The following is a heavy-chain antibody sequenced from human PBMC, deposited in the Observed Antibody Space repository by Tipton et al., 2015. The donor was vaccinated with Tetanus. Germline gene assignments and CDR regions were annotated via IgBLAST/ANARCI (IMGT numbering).Heavy chain of an antibody. D-gene: IGHD3-22*01. Sequence: TLSLTCTVSGGSISSGGYYWSWIRQHPGKDLEWIGYIYYSGSTYYNPSLKSRVTISVDTSKNQFSLKLSSVTAADTAVYYCARDGIPRVVITDWYFDLWGRGTLVTVSS. CDR2: IYYSGST. J-gene: IGHJ2*01. V-gene: IGHV4-31*03. CDR1: GGSISSGGYY. CDR3: ARDGIPRVVITDWYFDL.